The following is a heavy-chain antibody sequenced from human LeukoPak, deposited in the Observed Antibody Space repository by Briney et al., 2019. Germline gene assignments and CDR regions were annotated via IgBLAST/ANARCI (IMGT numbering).Heavy chain of an antibody. D-gene: IGHD3-10*01. CDR1: GYTLTELS. CDR2: FDPEDGET. CDR3: ARGGSGSYYEDWFDP. Sequence: ASVKVSCKVSGYTLTELSMHWVRQAPGKGLEWMGGFDPEDGETIYAQKFQGRVTMTEDTSTDTAYMELSRLRSEDTAVYYCARGGSGSYYEDWFDPWGQGTLVTVSS. J-gene: IGHJ5*02. V-gene: IGHV1-24*01.